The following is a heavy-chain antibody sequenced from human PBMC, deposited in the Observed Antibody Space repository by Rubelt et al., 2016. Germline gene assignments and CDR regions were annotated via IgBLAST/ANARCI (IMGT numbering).Heavy chain of an antibody. CDR3: ARGRLYCSGGSCYVDY. D-gene: IGHD2-15*01. V-gene: IGHV3-23*01. CDR2: ISGSGDKT. J-gene: IGHJ4*02. CDR1: GFSFSSYA. Sequence: EVQLLDSGGGLVQPGGSLRLSCAASGFSFSSYAMSWVRQAPGKGLEWVSGISGSGDKTYYADSVKGRFTISRDNSKNSLYLQMNSLRADDTAVYYCARGRLYCSGGSCYVDYWGQGTLVTVSS.